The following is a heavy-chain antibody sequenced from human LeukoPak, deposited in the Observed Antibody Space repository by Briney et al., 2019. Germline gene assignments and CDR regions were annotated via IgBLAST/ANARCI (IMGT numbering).Heavy chain of an antibody. CDR2: IKQDGSEK. CDR3: ARGRVPAGAPYYFDY. CDR1: GFTFTTYW. J-gene: IGHJ4*02. V-gene: IGHV3-7*03. D-gene: IGHD2-2*01. Sequence: PGGSLRLSCAASGFTFTTYWMSWVRQAPGKGLEWVANIKQDGSEKYYVDSVKGRFTISRDNAKNSLFLQMNSLRAEGTAVYYCARGRVPAGAPYYFDYWGQGTLVTVSS.